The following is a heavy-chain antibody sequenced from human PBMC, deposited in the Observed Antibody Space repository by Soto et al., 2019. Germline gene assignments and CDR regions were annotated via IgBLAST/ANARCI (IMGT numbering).Heavy chain of an antibody. Sequence: QVQLVQAGAEVKKPGASVKVSCKASGYTFTSYYMHWVRQAPGQGLEWMGIINPSGGSTSYAQKFQGRVTMTRDTSTSTGYMELSSLRSDDTAVYYCASTAYGDYEYYFDYWGQGTLVTVSS. CDR1: GYTFTSYY. D-gene: IGHD4-17*01. J-gene: IGHJ4*02. CDR2: INPSGGST. V-gene: IGHV1-46*01. CDR3: ASTAYGDYEYYFDY.